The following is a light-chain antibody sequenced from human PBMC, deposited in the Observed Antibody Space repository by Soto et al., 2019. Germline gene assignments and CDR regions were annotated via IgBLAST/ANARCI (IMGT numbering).Light chain of an antibody. CDR2: AAS. V-gene: IGKV1-27*01. J-gene: IGKJ3*01. Sequence: DIPMTQSPSSLSASVGDRVTITCRATQAISTYLAWYQQKPGKVPNFLIFAASSLQSRVPSRFSGSVSGTDFTLTISGLQPEDAAIYFCQKYNSIPFTFGPGTKVDV. CDR3: QKYNSIPFT. CDR1: QAISTY.